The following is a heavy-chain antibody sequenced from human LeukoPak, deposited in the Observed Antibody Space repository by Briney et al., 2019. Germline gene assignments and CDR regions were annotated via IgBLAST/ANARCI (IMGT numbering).Heavy chain of an antibody. CDR3: AKGSKERYYYENWFDP. CDR1: GFTFSNYA. V-gene: IGHV3-23*01. Sequence: PGGSLRLSCAASGFTFSNYAMTWVRQAPGKGLEWVSGISGSGGGTYYADSVKGRFTISRDNSKDTLYLQMNSLRAEDTAVYYCAKGSKERYYYENWFDPWGQGTLVTVSS. D-gene: IGHD3-22*01. J-gene: IGHJ5*02. CDR2: ISGSGGGT.